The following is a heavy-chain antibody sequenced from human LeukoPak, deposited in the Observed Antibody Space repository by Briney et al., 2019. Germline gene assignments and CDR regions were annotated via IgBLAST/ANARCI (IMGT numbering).Heavy chain of an antibody. CDR2: ISKDGSDK. CDR3: ARRYFDC. Sequence: GGSLRLSCAASGFTFSDYAMHWVRQAPGKGLEWVAVISKDGSDKYYPGSVRGRFTISRDNAKNSLYLQMNSLRAEDTAVYYCARRYFDCWGQGTLVTVSS. CDR1: GFTFSDYA. J-gene: IGHJ4*02. V-gene: IGHV3-30-3*01.